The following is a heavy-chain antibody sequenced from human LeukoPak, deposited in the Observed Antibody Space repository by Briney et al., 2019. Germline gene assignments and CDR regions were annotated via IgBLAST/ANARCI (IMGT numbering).Heavy chain of an antibody. Sequence: ASVKVSCTASGYTFTSYDINWVRQATGQGLEWMGWMNPNSGDTGYAQKFQGRVTMTRNTSISTAYMELSSLRSEDTAVYYCARAGRHTIFGVVIGYYFDYWGQGTLVTVSS. CDR2: MNPNSGDT. J-gene: IGHJ4*02. V-gene: IGHV1-8*01. CDR1: GYTFTSYD. D-gene: IGHD3-3*01. CDR3: ARAGRHTIFGVVIGYYFDY.